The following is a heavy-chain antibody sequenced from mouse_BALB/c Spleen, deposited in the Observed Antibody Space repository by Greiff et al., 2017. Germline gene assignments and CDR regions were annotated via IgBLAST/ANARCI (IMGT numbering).Heavy chain of an antibody. CDR3: ARSSYGNYGYFDV. D-gene: IGHD2-10*02. V-gene: IGHV3-2*02. Sequence: EVKLLESGPGLVKPSQSLSLTCTVTGYSITSDYAWNWIRQFPGNKLEWMGYISYSGSTSYNPSLKSRISITRDTSKNQFFLQLNSVTTEDTATYYCARSSYGNYGYFDVWGAGTTVTVSS. CDR1: GYSITSDYA. J-gene: IGHJ1*01. CDR2: ISYSGST.